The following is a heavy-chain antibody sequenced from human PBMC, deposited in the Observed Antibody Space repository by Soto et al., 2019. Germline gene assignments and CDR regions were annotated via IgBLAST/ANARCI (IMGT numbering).Heavy chain of an antibody. J-gene: IGHJ4*02. CDR1: GLTFSSSW. V-gene: IGHV3-74*01. CDR2: INSDGSGT. Sequence: EVQLVESGGDLVQPGGSLRLSCAASGLTFSSSWMHWVRQTPGKGLVWVSRINSDGSGTVYADSVKGRFTISKDIAKNTLYLQMNSLRAEDTAVYYCATAGEGYFASWGPGTLVTVSS. D-gene: IGHD3-10*01. CDR3: ATAGEGYFAS.